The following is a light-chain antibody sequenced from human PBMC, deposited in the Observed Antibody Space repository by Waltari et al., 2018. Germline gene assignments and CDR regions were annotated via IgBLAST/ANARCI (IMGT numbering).Light chain of an antibody. CDR2: EGS. J-gene: IGLJ1*01. Sequence: QSSLTQPASVSGSPGLSMTVSCTCTSSAFRSYNLISWYQQHPGKSPKLMIYEGSKRPSGVSNRSSGSKSGNTASLTISGLQAEDEADYYCCSYAGIGTLYVFGTGTKVTVL. V-gene: IGLV2-23*01. CDR3: CSYAGIGTLYV. CDR1: SSAFRSYNL.